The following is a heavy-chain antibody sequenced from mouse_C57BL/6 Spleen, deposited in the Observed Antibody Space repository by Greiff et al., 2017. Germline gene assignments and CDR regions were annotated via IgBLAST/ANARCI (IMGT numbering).Heavy chain of an antibody. CDR3: ARSKWYFEV. V-gene: IGHV1-82*01. J-gene: IGHJ1*03. CDR1: GYAFSSSW. CDR2: IYPGDGDT. Sequence: QVQLKESGPELVKPGASVKISCKASGYAFSSSWMNWVKQRPGKGLEWIGRIYPGDGDTNYNGKFKGKATLTADKSSSTAYMQLSSLTSEDSAVYFCARSKWYFEVWGTGTTVTVSS.